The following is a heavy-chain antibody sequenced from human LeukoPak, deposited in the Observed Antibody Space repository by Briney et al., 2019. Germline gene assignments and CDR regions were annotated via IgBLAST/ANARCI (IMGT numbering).Heavy chain of an antibody. V-gene: IGHV1-18*01. CDR3: ARDRQWLVRNYFDY. CDR1: GYTFTSYG. Sequence: GASVKVSCKASGYTFTSYGISWVRQAPGQGLEWMGWVSAYNGNTNYAQKLQGRVTMTTDTSTSTAYMELRSLRSDDTAVYCFARDRQWLVRNYFDYWGQGTLVTVSS. D-gene: IGHD6-19*01. CDR2: VSAYNGNT. J-gene: IGHJ4*02.